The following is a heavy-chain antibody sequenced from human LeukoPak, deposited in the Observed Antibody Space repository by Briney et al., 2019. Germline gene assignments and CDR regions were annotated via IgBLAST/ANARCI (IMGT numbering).Heavy chain of an antibody. Sequence: SETLSLTCTVSGGSISSYYWSWIRQPPVKGLEWIGYIYYTGSTKYNPSLKSRVTISVDTSKNQFSLKLSSVTAADTAVYYCARFTKIPYFDYWGQGTLVTVSS. CDR3: ARFTKIPYFDY. D-gene: IGHD3-22*01. CDR2: IYYTGST. CDR1: GGSISSYY. V-gene: IGHV4-59*01. J-gene: IGHJ4*02.